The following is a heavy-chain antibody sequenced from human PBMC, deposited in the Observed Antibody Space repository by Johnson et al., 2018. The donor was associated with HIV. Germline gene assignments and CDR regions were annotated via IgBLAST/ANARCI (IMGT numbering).Heavy chain of an antibody. J-gene: IGHJ3*02. CDR2: IGTAGDT. CDR3: ARDPPSLLRGAFDI. Sequence: VQLVESGGGLVQPGGSLRLSCAASGFTFSSYDMHWVRPATGKGLEWVSAIGTAGDTYYPGSVKGRFTISRDNSKNTLYLQMNSLSAEDTAVYYCARDPPSLLRGAFDIWGQGTMVTVSS. V-gene: IGHV3-13*01. CDR1: GFTFSSYD. D-gene: IGHD3-16*01.